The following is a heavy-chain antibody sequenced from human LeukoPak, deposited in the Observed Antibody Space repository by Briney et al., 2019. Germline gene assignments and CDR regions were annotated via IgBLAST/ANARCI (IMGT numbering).Heavy chain of an antibody. CDR1: GGPINSFY. D-gene: IGHD6-13*01. CDR3: ARDFGVFGIAATGSDAFDI. Sequence: SETLSLTCTVSGGPINSFYCSWIRQSPGKGLEWIGYIYYSGSTNYNPSLKSRVTISVDTSKNQFSLKLSSVTAADTAVYYCARDFGVFGIAATGSDAFDIWGQGTMVTVSS. V-gene: IGHV4-59*01. J-gene: IGHJ3*02. CDR2: IYYSGST.